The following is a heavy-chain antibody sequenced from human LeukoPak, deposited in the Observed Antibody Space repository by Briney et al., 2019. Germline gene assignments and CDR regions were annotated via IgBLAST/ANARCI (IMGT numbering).Heavy chain of an antibody. D-gene: IGHD3-9*01. J-gene: IGHJ4*02. Sequence: SETLSLTCTVSGGSISSGDYYWSWIRQPPGKGLEWIGYIYYSGSTYYNPSLKSRVTISVDTSKNQFSLKLSSVTAADTAVYYCARDSYDILTGYVFGSDYWGQGTLVTVSS. CDR3: ARDSYDILTGYVFGSDY. CDR1: GGSISSGDYY. CDR2: IYYSGST. V-gene: IGHV4-30-4*01.